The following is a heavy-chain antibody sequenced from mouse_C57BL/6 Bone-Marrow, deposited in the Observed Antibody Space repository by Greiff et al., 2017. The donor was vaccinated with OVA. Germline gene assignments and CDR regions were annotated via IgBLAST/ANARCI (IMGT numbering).Heavy chain of an antibody. J-gene: IGHJ3*01. Sequence: VQLQQPGAELVKPGASVKLSCKASGYTFTSYWMHWVKQRPGQGLEWIGMIHPNSGSTNYNEKFKSKATLTVDKSSSTAYMQLSSLTSEDSAVXDCARLPIYYDGSSLPGFAYWGQGTLVTVSA. CDR3: ARLPIYYDGSSLPGFAY. CDR2: IHPNSGST. D-gene: IGHD1-1*01. CDR1: GYTFTSYW. V-gene: IGHV1-64*01.